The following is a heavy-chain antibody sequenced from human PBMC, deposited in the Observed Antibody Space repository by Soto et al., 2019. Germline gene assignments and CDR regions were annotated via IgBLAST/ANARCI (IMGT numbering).Heavy chain of an antibody. CDR1: GYSFTTYW. J-gene: IGHJ6*02. Sequence: PGESLKISCKGSGYSFTTYWIGWVRQMPGKGLEWMGIIYPGESDTRYSPSFQGQVTISADKSISTAYLQWSSLKASDTAVYYCARAPMITFGGVIVHYYYYGMDVWGQGTTVTVSS. V-gene: IGHV5-51*01. D-gene: IGHD3-16*02. CDR2: IYPGESDT. CDR3: ARAPMITFGGVIVHYYYYGMDV.